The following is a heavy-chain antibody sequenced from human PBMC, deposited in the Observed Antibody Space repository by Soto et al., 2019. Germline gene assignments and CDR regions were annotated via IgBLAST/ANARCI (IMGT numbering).Heavy chain of an antibody. D-gene: IGHD2-2*01. CDR1: GFTFSSYA. Sequence: GGSLRLSCAASGFTFSSYAMSWVRQAPWKGLEWVSAISGSGGSTYYADSVKGRFTISRDNSKNTLYLQMNSLRAEDTAVYYCAKRKEYCSSTSCYGGPSYWGQGTLVTVSS. V-gene: IGHV3-23*01. CDR2: ISGSGGST. CDR3: AKRKEYCSSTSCYGGPSY. J-gene: IGHJ4*02.